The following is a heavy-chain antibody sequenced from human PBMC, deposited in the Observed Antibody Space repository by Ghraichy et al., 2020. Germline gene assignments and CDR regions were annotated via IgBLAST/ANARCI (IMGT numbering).Heavy chain of an antibody. D-gene: IGHD3-10*01. CDR1: GFSFSSYA. CDR3: ARPSPYGTTWHGGIDY. J-gene: IGHJ4*02. V-gene: IGHV3-23*01. Sequence: GGSLRLSCAASGFSFSSYAMSWVRQAPGKGLEWVSAIYDSGTAAFYADSVKGRFTISRDNSQETLYLQMNGLRVDDTAVYYCARPSPYGTTWHGGIDYWGQDTLVTVSS. CDR2: IYDSGTAA.